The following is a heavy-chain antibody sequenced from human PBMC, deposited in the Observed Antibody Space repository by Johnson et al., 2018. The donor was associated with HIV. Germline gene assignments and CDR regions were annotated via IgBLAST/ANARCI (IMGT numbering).Heavy chain of an antibody. V-gene: IGHV3-13*01. CDR3: ARDGSSVITGKFDAFDI. D-gene: IGHD1-20*01. CDR1: GFTFSSYD. CDR2: IGTAGDT. J-gene: IGHJ3*02. Sequence: VQLVESGGGLVQPGGSLRLSCAASGFTFSSYDMHWVRQATGKGLEWVSGIGTAGDTYYPEYVKGRFTVSSDNAKNSLVLQLNSLSAEEAAVYFCARDGSSVITGKFDAFDIWGQGTMVTVSS.